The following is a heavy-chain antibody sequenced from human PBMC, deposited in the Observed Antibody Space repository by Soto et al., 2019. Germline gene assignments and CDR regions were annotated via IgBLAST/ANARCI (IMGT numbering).Heavy chain of an antibody. V-gene: IGHV4-31*03. D-gene: IGHD3-10*01. CDR1: GGSISSGGYY. CDR2: IYYSGST. CDR3: ARVSGFEAQSLYFGHNWFDP. Sequence: SETLSLTCTVSGGSISSGGYYWSWIRQHPGKGLEWIGYIYYSGSTYYNPSLKSRVTISVDTSKNQFSLKLSSVTAADTAVYYCARVSGFEAQSLYFGHNWFDPWGQGTLVTVSS. J-gene: IGHJ5*02.